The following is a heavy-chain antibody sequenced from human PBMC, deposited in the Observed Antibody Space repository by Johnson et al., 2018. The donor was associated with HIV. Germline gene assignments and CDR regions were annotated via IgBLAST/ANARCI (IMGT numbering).Heavy chain of an antibody. J-gene: IGHJ3*02. CDR1: GFTFSSFT. Sequence: QVQLVESGGGLVQPGGSLRLSCAASGFTFSSFTMHWVRQAPGKGLEWVAVISDDVSSTFYVDSVKGRFTISGDNSKNTLYLQMNSLRAEDTAVYYCARGGAYCGGDCNAFDIWGQGTLVTVSS. D-gene: IGHD2-21*02. V-gene: IGHV3-30*04. CDR2: ISDDVSST. CDR3: ARGGAYCGGDCNAFDI.